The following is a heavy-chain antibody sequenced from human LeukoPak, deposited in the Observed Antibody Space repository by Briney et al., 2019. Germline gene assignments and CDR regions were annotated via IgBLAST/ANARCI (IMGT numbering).Heavy chain of an antibody. CDR3: ARGEYQLTGYYYYSYYMDV. Sequence: ASVKVSCKASGYTFTSYGISWVRQAPGHGLEWMGWISAYNGNTEYAQKLQGRVTMRTDTSTNTAYMELRGLRSDDTAVYYRARGEYQLTGYYYYSYYMDVWGKGTTVTVSS. D-gene: IGHD2-2*01. CDR1: GYTFTSYG. CDR2: ISAYNGNT. V-gene: IGHV1-18*01. J-gene: IGHJ6*03.